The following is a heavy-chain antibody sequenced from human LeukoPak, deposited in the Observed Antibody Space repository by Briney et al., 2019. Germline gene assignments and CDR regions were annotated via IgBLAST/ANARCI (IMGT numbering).Heavy chain of an antibody. V-gene: IGHV3-33*01. CDR1: GFTFSAYA. Sequence: PGGSLRLSCAASGFTFSAYAMHWVRQAPGKGLEWVAVIWYDGLNKYYADSVKGRFTISRDNSKNTLYLQMNSLRAEDTAVYYCARDRGTSGCYSDYWGQGTLVTVSS. CDR2: IWYDGLNK. J-gene: IGHJ4*02. CDR3: ARDRGTSGCYSDY. D-gene: IGHD2-8*01.